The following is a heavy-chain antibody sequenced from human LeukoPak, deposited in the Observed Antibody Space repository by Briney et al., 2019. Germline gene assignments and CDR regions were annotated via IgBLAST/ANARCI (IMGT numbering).Heavy chain of an antibody. Sequence: GSLRLSCAASGFTFSSYWMHWVRQAPGKGLVWVSRINSDGSSTSYADSVKGRFTISRDNAKNTPYLQMNSLRAEDTAVYYCARVEMATITGFDYWGQGTLVTVSS. V-gene: IGHV3-74*01. CDR3: ARVEMATITGFDY. D-gene: IGHD5-12*01. CDR1: GFTFSSYW. CDR2: INSDGSST. J-gene: IGHJ4*02.